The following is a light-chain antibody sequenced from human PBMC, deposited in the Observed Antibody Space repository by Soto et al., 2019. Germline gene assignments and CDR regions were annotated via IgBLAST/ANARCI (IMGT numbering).Light chain of an antibody. J-gene: IGKJ4*01. CDR3: QQRSNWPLT. CDR1: QSVSSY. CDR2: DAS. Sequence: EIVLTQSPATLSWSPVERSTLSCRASQSVSSYLAWYQQKPGQAPRLLIYDASNRATGIPARFSGSVSGTDFTLPISSLDPEDFAVYYCQQRSNWPLTFGGGTKVEIK. V-gene: IGKV3-11*01.